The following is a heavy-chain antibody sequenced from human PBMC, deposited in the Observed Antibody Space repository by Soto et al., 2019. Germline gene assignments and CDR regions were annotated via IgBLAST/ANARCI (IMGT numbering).Heavy chain of an antibody. CDR3: ARGGSSRSLGPVTFDI. V-gene: IGHV1-2*04. D-gene: IGHD6-13*01. J-gene: IGHJ3*02. Sequence: GASVKVCCKASGYTFTGYYMHWVRQAPGQGLEWMGWINPNSGGTNYAQKFQGWVTMTRDTSISTAYMELSRLRSDDTAVYYCARGGSSRSLGPVTFDIWGQGTMVTVSS. CDR1: GYTFTGYY. CDR2: INPNSGGT.